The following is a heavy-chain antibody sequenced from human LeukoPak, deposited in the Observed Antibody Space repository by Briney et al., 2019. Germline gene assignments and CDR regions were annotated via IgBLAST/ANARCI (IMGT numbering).Heavy chain of an antibody. D-gene: IGHD4-23*01. V-gene: IGHV1-46*01. J-gene: IGHJ4*02. Sequence: GASVKVSCKASGYTFTSYYMHWVRQAPGQGLEWMGIINPSGGSTSYAQKFQGRVTMTRDTSTSTVYMELSSLRSEDTAVYYCARSLLSRYGGNPNSGGFDYWGQGTLVTVSS. CDR1: GYTFTSYY. CDR3: ARSLLSRYGGNPNSGGFDY. CDR2: INPSGGST.